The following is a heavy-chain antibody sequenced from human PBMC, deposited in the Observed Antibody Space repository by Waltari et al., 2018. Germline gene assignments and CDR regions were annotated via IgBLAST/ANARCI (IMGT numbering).Heavy chain of an antibody. CDR3: ARVAFSSSWYSYNFDY. J-gene: IGHJ4*02. CDR1: GGTFSSYA. D-gene: IGHD6-13*01. V-gene: IGHV1-69*04. Sequence: QVQLVQSGAEVKKPGSSVKVSCKASGGTFSSYAISWVRQAPGQGLEWMGVIIPILYITNFAQKFQGRVTITADESTGTAYMELSSLRSEDTAVYYCARVAFSSSWYSYNFDYWGQGTLVTVSS. CDR2: IIPILYIT.